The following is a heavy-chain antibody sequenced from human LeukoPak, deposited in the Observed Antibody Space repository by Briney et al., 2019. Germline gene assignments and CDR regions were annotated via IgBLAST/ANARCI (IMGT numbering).Heavy chain of an antibody. J-gene: IGHJ4*02. CDR1: GFTFSDAW. D-gene: IGHD6-19*01. CDR2: IWYDGNKN. Sequence: GGSLRLSCAASGFTFSDAWMTWLRQAPGKGLEWVAVIWYDGNKNYYADSVKGRFTISRDNSKNTLYLQMNSLRAEDTAVYYCARVAQYSSAWYSFDYWGQGTLVTVSS. V-gene: IGHV3-33*08. CDR3: ARVAQYSSAWYSFDY.